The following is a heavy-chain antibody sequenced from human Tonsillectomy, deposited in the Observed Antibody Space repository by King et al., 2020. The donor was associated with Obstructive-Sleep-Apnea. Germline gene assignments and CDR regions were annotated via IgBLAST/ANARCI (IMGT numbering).Heavy chain of an antibody. D-gene: IGHD2-2*01. CDR1: GLTFSSYS. CDR2: INSSSSTI. CDR3: ARGLYCSSTSCYEYYYGMDV. V-gene: IGHV3-48*01. J-gene: IGHJ6*02. Sequence: VQLVESGGGLVQPGGSLRLSCAASGLTFSSYSMNWVRQAPGKGLEWVSYINSSSSTIYYADSVKGRFTISRDNAKNSLYLQMNSLRAEDTAVYYCARGLYCSSTSCYEYYYGMDVWGQGTTVTVSS.